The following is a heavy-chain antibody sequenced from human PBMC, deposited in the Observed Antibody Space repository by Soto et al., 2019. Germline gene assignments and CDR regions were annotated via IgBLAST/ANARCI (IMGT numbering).Heavy chain of an antibody. J-gene: IGHJ4*01. V-gene: IGHV4-34*01. CDR3: STFDY. D-gene: IGHD6-19*01. CDR2: INHSGST. CDR1: GGSFSGYY. Sequence: SETLSLTCAVYGGSFSGYYWSWIRQPPGKGLEWIGEINHSGSTNYNPSLKSRVTISVDTSMTAADTAVYYCARAHVMVVAGSTFDYWGHGTLVTVSS.